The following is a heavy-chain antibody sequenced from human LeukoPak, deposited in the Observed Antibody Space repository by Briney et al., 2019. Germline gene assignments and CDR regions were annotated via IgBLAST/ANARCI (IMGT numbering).Heavy chain of an antibody. V-gene: IGHV4-38-2*02. CDR2: IYHGGST. D-gene: IGHD3-9*01. Sequence: SETLSLTCTVSGYSISGGYYWGWIRQPPGKGLEWIGTIYHGGSTYYNPSLESRVTISLDTSKNHFSLNLTSVTADTAMYYCARVAERTWLPYDAAFDIWGLGTMVTVSS. CDR1: GYSISGGYY. J-gene: IGHJ3*02. CDR3: ARVAERTWLPYDAAFDI.